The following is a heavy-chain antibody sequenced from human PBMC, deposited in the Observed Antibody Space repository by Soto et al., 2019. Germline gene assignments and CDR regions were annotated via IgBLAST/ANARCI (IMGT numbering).Heavy chain of an antibody. J-gene: IGHJ5*01. CDR3: ARWVGGSMYDNSGKYDS. CDR2: ISYDGSRT. CDR1: GFIFSGSG. D-gene: IGHD3-22*01. Sequence: QVQLVESGGGVAQPGRSLRLTCAASGFIFSGSGMHWVRQAPGKGLEWVALISYDGSRTYYADSVRDRFTISRDNGQNTLYPQMNSLRAEDTAVYFCARWVGGSMYDNSGKYDSWGQGTLVIVSS. V-gene: IGHV3-30*03.